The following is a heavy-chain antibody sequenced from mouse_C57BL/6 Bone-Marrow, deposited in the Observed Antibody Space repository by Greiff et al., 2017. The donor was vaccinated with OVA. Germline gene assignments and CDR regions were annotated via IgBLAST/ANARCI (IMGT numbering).Heavy chain of an antibody. CDR3: ARSATVVAERGYFDY. V-gene: IGHV1-4*01. D-gene: IGHD1-1*01. J-gene: IGHJ2*01. CDR2: INPNSGYT. CDR1: GYTFTSYT. Sequence: VKLQESGAELARPGASVKMSCKASGYTFTSYTMHWVKQRPGQGLEWIGYINPNSGYTKYNQKFKDKATLTADKSSSTAYMQLSSLKSEDSAVYYCARSATVVAERGYFDYWGQGTTLTVSS.